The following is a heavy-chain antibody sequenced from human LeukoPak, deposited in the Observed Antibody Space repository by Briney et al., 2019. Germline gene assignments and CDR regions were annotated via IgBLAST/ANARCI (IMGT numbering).Heavy chain of an antibody. CDR3: ARDVIEYSSSPYYFDY. J-gene: IGHJ4*02. CDR1: GGSISSYY. V-gene: IGHV4-59*01. D-gene: IGHD6-6*01. CDR2: IYYSGST. Sequence: PSETLSLTCTVSGGSISSYYWSWIRQPPGKGLEWIGYIYYSGSTNYNPSLKSRVTISVDTSKNQFSLKLSSVTAADTAVYYCARDVIEYSSSPYYFDYWGQGTLVTVSS.